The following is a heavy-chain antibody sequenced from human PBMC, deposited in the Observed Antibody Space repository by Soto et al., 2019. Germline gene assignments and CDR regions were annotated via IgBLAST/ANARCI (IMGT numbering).Heavy chain of an antibody. Sequence: PSETLSLTCTVSGGSVSSGDYYWSWIRQPPGKGLEWIGYIYYSGSTYYNPSLKSRVTISVDTSKNTLYLQMNSLRAEDTAVYYCAKDHDHGGYSGYDNDYYFDYWGQGTLVTVSS. CDR2: IYYSGST. CDR3: AKDHDHGGYSGYDNDYYFDY. J-gene: IGHJ4*02. V-gene: IGHV4-30-4*01. D-gene: IGHD5-12*01. CDR1: GGSVSSGDYY.